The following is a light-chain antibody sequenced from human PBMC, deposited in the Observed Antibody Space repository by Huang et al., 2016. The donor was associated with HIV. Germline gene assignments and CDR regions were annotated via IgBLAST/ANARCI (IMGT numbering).Light chain of an antibody. Sequence: DIQLTQSPVYLSVSVGDRVTISCQSSHDSRNFLNWYKKTPGKAPKLLLYEASYLQTGVPSRFSASGSGTDFTLTISSLHPEDLATYFCQQYEGVPLTFGGGTKVQIK. J-gene: IGKJ4*01. V-gene: IGKV1-33*01. CDR1: HDSRNF. CDR3: QQYEGVPLT. CDR2: EAS.